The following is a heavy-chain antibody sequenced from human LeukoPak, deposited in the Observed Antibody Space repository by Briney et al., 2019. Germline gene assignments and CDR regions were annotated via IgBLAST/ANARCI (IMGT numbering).Heavy chain of an antibody. CDR2: ICSGGST. D-gene: IGHD2-15*01. CDR1: EFSVGSNY. CDR3: AKNGDRGAYCTGGTCYPYFYYYMDV. V-gene: IGHV3-66*01. J-gene: IGHJ6*03. Sequence: GGSLRLSCAASEFSVGSNYMNWVRQAPGKGLEWVSLICSGGSTYYEDSLKGSFTISRDNSKNTLYLQKNSMRREDTAVYYCAKNGDRGAYCTGGTCYPYFYYYMDVWGKGTTVTI.